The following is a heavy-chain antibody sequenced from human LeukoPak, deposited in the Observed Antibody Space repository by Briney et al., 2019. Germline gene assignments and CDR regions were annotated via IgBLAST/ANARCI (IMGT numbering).Heavy chain of an antibody. J-gene: IGHJ3*02. D-gene: IGHD3-9*01. V-gene: IGHV3-11*01. CDR2: ISSSGSTI. Sequence: PGGSLRLSCAASGFTFSDYYMSWIRQAPGKGLEWVSYISSSGSTIYYADSVKGRFTISRDNAKNSLYLQMNSLRAEDTAVYYCARDMRYFDWLESPIHAFDIWGQGTMVTVSP. CDR1: GFTFSDYY. CDR3: ARDMRYFDWLESPIHAFDI.